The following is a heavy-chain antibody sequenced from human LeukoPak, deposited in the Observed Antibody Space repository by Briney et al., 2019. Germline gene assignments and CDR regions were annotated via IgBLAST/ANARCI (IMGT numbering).Heavy chain of an antibody. J-gene: IGHJ6*04. D-gene: IGHD4-11*01. V-gene: IGHV3-43D*04. CDR3: AKDILGNYQPYGMDV. Sequence: GGSLRLSCAASGFTFDDYAMHWVRQAPGKGLEWVSLISWDGGSTYYADSVKGRFTISRDNSKNSLYLQMNSLRAEDTALYYCAKDILGNYQPYGMDVWGKGTTVTVSS. CDR2: ISWDGGST. CDR1: GFTFDDYA.